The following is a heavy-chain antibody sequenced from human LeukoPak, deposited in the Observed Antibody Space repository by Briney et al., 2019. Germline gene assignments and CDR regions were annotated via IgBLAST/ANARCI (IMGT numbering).Heavy chain of an antibody. V-gene: IGHV1-3*01. D-gene: IGHD3-9*01. CDR3: ARSSSILTGYCPPDLVDY. CDR2: INAGNGNT. Sequence: GASVKVSCKASGYTFTSYAMHWVRQAPGQRLEWMGWINAGNGNTQYSQKFQGRVTITRDTSASTAYMELSSLRSEDTAVYYCARSSSILTGYCPPDLVDYWGQGTLVTVSS. CDR1: GYTFTSYA. J-gene: IGHJ4*02.